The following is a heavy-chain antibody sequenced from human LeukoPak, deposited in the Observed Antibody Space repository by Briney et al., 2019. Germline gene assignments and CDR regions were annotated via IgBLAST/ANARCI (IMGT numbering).Heavy chain of an antibody. CDR2: IYHSGST. Sequence: PSETLSLTCAVSGYSISSGYYWGWIRQPPGKGREWIGSIYHSGSTYYNPSLKSRVTISVDTSKNQFSLKLSSVTAADTAVYYCASSRGSSGYYNWFDPWGQGTLVTVSS. CDR3: ASSRGSSGYYNWFDP. J-gene: IGHJ5*02. CDR1: GYSISSGYY. V-gene: IGHV4-38-2*01. D-gene: IGHD3-22*01.